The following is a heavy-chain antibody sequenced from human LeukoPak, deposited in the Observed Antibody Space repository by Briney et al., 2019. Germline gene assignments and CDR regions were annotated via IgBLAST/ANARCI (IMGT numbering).Heavy chain of an antibody. CDR2: INAGNGNT. CDR1: GYTFSTYT. J-gene: IGHJ3*02. CDR3: ARGEYYDSSLSEI. Sequence: ASVKVSCKASGYTFSTYTMHWVRQAPGQRLEWMGWINAGNGNTKYSQKFQGRVTITRDTSASTAYMEMSSLRSDDTAVYYCARGEYYDSSLSEIWGQGTMVTVSS. V-gene: IGHV1-3*01. D-gene: IGHD3-22*01.